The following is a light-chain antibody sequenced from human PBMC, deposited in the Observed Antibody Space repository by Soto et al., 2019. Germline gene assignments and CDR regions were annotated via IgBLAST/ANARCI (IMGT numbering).Light chain of an antibody. V-gene: IGLV2-8*01. CDR1: SSDIGGYNS. J-gene: IGLJ3*02. Sequence: QSVLTQPPSASGSPGQSVTISCTGTSSDIGGYNSVSWYQQHPGKAPRLMIYEVNKRPSGVPDRFSGSKSGYTASLTVCGLQTEDEAFYYCSSSAGIYHYLVFGGGTKVTVL. CDR3: SSSAGIYHYLV. CDR2: EVN.